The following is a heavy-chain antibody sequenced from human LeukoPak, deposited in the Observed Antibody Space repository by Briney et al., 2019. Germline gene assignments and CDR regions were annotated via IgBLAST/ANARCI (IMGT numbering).Heavy chain of an antibody. CDR2: IVVGSGNT. CDR3: AANTPRVVREDAFDI. D-gene: IGHD2-21*01. CDR1: GFTFTSSA. V-gene: IGHV1-58*02. J-gene: IGHJ3*02. Sequence: GASVKVSCKASGFTFTSSAMQWVRQARGQRLEWIGWIVVGSGNTNYAQNFQERVTITRDMSTSTAYMELSGLRSEDTAVYYCAANTPRVVREDAFDIWGQGTMVTVSS.